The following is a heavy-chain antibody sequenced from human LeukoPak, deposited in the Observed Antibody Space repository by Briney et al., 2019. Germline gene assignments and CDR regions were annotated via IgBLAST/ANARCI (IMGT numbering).Heavy chain of an antibody. Sequence: AASVKVSCKASGYTFTSYGISWVRQAPGQGLEWMGWISAYNGNTNYAQKLQGRVTMTTDTSTSTAYMELRSLRSDDTAVYYCARARWALTTVTTTPYFDYWGQGTLVTVSS. J-gene: IGHJ4*02. CDR2: ISAYNGNT. CDR3: ARARWALTTVTTTPYFDY. V-gene: IGHV1-18*01. CDR1: GYTFTSYG. D-gene: IGHD4-17*01.